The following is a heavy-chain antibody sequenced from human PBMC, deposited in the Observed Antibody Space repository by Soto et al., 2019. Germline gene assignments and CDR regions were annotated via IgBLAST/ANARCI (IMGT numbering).Heavy chain of an antibody. CDR1: GGTFSSYA. V-gene: IGHV1-69*06. D-gene: IGHD5-18*01. Sequence: GASVKVSCKASGGTFSSYAISWVRQAPGQGLEWMGGIIPIFGTANYAQKFQGRVTITADKSTSTAYMELSSLRSEDTAVYYRARDSTRGYSYDDFDYWGQGTLVTVSS. CDR2: IIPIFGTA. CDR3: ARDSTRGYSYDDFDY. J-gene: IGHJ4*02.